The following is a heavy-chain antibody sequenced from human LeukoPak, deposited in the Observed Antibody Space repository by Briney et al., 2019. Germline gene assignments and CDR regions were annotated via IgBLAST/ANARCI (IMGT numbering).Heavy chain of an antibody. Sequence: GGSLRLSCAASGFTFSTYAMSWVRQAPGKGPQWVSGISGSGGSTYYTDSVKGRFTISRDNSKNTLYLQMNSLRAEDTAVYYCAKDPTDTSSWYIVEYFQHWGQDTLITVSS. J-gene: IGHJ1*01. CDR2: ISGSGGST. V-gene: IGHV3-23*01. D-gene: IGHD6-13*01. CDR1: GFTFSTYA. CDR3: AKDPTDTSSWYIVEYFQH.